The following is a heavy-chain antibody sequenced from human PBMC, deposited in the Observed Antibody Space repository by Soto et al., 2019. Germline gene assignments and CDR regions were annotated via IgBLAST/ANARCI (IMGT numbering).Heavy chain of an antibody. Sequence: SETLSLTCTVSGGSISSYYWSWIRQPPGKGLEWIGYIYYSGSTNYNPSLKSRVTISVDTSKNQFSLKLSSVTAADTAVYYCARRGCSYGSYYYYGMDVWGQGTTVT. CDR1: GGSISSYY. V-gene: IGHV4-59*08. J-gene: IGHJ6*02. CDR2: IYYSGST. CDR3: ARRGCSYGSYYYYGMDV. D-gene: IGHD5-18*01.